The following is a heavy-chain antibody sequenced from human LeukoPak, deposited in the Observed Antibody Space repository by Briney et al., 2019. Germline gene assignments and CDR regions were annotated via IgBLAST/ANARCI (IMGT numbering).Heavy chain of an antibody. CDR1: GGTFSSYA. CDR3: AGAMVRGVIHYYYYYYMDV. J-gene: IGHJ6*03. CDR2: IIPIFGTA. D-gene: IGHD3-10*01. V-gene: IGHV1-69*13. Sequence: SVKVSCKASGGTFSSYAISWVRQAPGQGLEWMGGIIPIFGTANHAQKFRGRVTITADESTSTAYMELSSLRSEDTAVYYCAGAMVRGVIHYYYYYYMDVWGKGTTVTVSS.